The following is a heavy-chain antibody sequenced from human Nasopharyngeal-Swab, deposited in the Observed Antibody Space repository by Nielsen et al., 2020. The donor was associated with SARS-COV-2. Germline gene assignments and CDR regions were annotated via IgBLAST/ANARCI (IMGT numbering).Heavy chain of an antibody. V-gene: IGHV4-31*02. Sequence: RQAPGKGLEWIGYIYYSGSTYYNPSLKSRVTMSVDTSKNQFSLKLSSVTAADTAVYYCARGQQLVTMDVWGKGTTVTVSS. CDR3: ARGQQLVTMDV. J-gene: IGHJ6*04. CDR2: IYYSGST. D-gene: IGHD6-13*01.